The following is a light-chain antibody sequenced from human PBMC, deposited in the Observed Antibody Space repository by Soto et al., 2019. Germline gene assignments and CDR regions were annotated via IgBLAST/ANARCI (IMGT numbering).Light chain of an antibody. CDR1: SSDVGAYDY. Sequence: SALTQPASVSGSPGQSITISCTGTSSDVGAYDYVSWYQQHPGKVPKLMVFDVNTRPAGVSSRFSGSKSGNTASLTISGLQAEDEADYYCSSYTRSSSVVFGGGTKVTVL. V-gene: IGLV2-14*03. J-gene: IGLJ2*01. CDR2: DVN. CDR3: SSYTRSSSVV.